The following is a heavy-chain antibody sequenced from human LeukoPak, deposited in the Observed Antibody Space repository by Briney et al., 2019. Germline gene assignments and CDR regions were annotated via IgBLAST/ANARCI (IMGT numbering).Heavy chain of an antibody. D-gene: IGHD7-27*01. Sequence: GGSLRLSCAASGFTFSSYSMNWVRQAPGKGLEWLSYISSSSSRSGSSAIYYADSVKGRFTISRDNAKNSLYLQMNSLRAEDTAVYYCARRPKTGKNFDSWGQGTLVTVSS. J-gene: IGHJ4*02. CDR1: GFTFSSYS. V-gene: IGHV3-48*01. CDR3: ARRPKTGKNFDS. CDR2: ISSSSSRSGSSAI.